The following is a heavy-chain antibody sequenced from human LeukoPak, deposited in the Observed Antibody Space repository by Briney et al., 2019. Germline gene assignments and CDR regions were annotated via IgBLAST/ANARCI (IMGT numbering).Heavy chain of an antibody. Sequence: PGGSLRLSCAASAFTFSSFWMTWVRQAPGKGLEWVANINQDGSDKYYVDSVKGRFTTSRDNSKNSLYLQMNSLRAEDTAVYYCARSDYYDSSGYRFDYWGQGTLVTVSS. CDR2: INQDGSDK. D-gene: IGHD3-22*01. J-gene: IGHJ4*02. CDR1: AFTFSSFW. V-gene: IGHV3-7*01. CDR3: ARSDYYDSSGYRFDY.